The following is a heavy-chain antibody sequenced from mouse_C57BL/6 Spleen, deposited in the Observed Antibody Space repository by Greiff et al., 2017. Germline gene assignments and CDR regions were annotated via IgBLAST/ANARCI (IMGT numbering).Heavy chain of an antibody. D-gene: IGHD2-4*01. Sequence: EVQLQQSGPELVKPGASVKMSCKASGYTFTDYNMHWVKQSHGKSLEWIGYINPNNGGTSYNQKFKGKATLTVNKSSSTAYMELRSLTSEDSAVYYCAREGAYDYDRFGSFAYWGQGTLVTVSA. CDR2: INPNNGGT. V-gene: IGHV1-22*01. CDR1: GYTFTDYN. CDR3: AREGAYDYDRFGSFAY. J-gene: IGHJ3*01.